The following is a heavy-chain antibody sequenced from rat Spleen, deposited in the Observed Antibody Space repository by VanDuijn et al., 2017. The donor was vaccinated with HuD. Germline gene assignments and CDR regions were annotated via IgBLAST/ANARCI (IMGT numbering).Heavy chain of an antibody. CDR2: IRSGGGGT. CDR1: GFTFSSFP. D-gene: IGHD1-12*01. Sequence: EVQLVESGGGLVQPGRSLKLSCAASGFTFSSFPMAWVRQAPKKGPEWVASIRSGGGGTYYPDSVKGRFTISGDNAKSTLYLQMDSLRSDDTATYYCTTARNVPSYWYFDFWGPGTMVTVSS. V-gene: IGHV5-27*01. J-gene: IGHJ1*01. CDR3: TTARNVPSYWYFDF.